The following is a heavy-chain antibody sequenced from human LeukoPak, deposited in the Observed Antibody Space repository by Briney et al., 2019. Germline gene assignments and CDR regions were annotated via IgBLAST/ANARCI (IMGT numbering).Heavy chain of an antibody. CDR1: GGSISSGSYY. Sequence: PSETLSLTCTVSGGSISSGSYYWSWIRQPPGKGLEWIGYIYYSGSTNYNPSLKSRVTISVDTSKNQFSLKLSSVTAADTAVYYCARVLRAWSRGVQWVYDAFDIWGQGTMVAVSS. CDR2: IYYSGST. CDR3: ARVLRAWSRGVQWVYDAFDI. D-gene: IGHD3-10*01. V-gene: IGHV4-61*01. J-gene: IGHJ3*02.